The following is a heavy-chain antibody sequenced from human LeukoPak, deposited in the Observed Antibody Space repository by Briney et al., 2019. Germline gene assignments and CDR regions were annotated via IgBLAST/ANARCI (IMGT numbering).Heavy chain of an antibody. V-gene: IGHV4-30-2*01. CDR3: ARFYQGGYFDY. CDR2: IDHSGST. J-gene: IGHJ4*02. CDR1: GGSISSGGYS. Sequence: SQTLSLTCAVSGGSISSGGYSWSWLRQPPGKGLEWIGYIDHSGSTYYHPSLKSRVTISVDRSKNQFSLKLSSVTAADTAVYYCARFYQGGYFDYWGQGTLVTVSS. D-gene: IGHD2/OR15-2a*01.